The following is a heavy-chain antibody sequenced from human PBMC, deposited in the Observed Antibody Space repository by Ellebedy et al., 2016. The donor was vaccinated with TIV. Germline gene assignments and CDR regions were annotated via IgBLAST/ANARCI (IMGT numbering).Heavy chain of an antibody. CDR2: LDTDGSGT. CDR1: GFTFSSYV. V-gene: IGHV3-74*01. D-gene: IGHD6-19*01. J-gene: IGHJ4*02. CDR3: ARGGYMSGLDY. Sequence: GESLKISCTASGFTFSSYVMHWVRQAPEKRLVWVSRLDTDGSGTRYADSVKGRFTISRDNAKSTLYLQMNSLRAEDTAVYYCARGGYMSGLDYWGQGTLVTVSS.